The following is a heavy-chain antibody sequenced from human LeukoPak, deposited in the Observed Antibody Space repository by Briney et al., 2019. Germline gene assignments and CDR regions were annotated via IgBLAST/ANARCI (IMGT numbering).Heavy chain of an antibody. CDR2: INPNSGGT. D-gene: IGHD3-3*01. CDR1: GYTFTGYY. Sequence: GASVKVSCKASGYTFTGYYMHLVRQAPGQGLEWMGWINPNSGGTNYAQKFQGRVTMTRDTSISTAYMELSRLRSDDTAVYYCARSFSPLDYYGMDVWGQGTTVTVSS. CDR3: ARSFSPLDYYGMDV. J-gene: IGHJ6*02. V-gene: IGHV1-2*02.